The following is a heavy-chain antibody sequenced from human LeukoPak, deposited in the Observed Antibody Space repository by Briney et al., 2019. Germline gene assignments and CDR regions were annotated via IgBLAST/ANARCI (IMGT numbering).Heavy chain of an antibody. D-gene: IGHD5-18*01. CDR2: ISISGSTI. CDR1: GFTFSSYE. CDR3: ARDGWIQLGY. Sequence: GGSLRLSCAASGFTFSSYEMNWVRQAPGKGLEWVSYISISGSTIYYADSVKGRFTISRDNAKNSLYLQMNSLRAEDTADYYCARDGWIQLGYWGQGTLVTVSS. V-gene: IGHV3-48*03. J-gene: IGHJ4*02.